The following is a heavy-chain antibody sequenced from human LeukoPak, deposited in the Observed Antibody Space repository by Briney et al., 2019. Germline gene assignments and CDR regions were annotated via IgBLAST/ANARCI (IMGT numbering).Heavy chain of an antibody. CDR3: ARVGSGGSCYSFDY. CDR2: MNPNSGNT. Sequence: ASVKVSCKASGYTFTSYDINWVRQATGQGLEWMGWMNPNSGNTGYAQKFQGRVTITRSTSISTAYMELSSLRSEDTAVYYCARVGSGGSCYSFDYWGQGTLVTVSS. D-gene: IGHD2-15*01. CDR1: GYTFTSYD. J-gene: IGHJ4*02. V-gene: IGHV1-8*03.